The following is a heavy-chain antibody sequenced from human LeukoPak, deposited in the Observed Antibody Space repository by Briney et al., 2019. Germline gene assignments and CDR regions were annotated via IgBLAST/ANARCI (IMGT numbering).Heavy chain of an antibody. D-gene: IGHD3-22*01. V-gene: IGHV4-59*01. CDR2: IYYSGST. CDR1: GGSISSYY. Sequence: SETLSLTCTVSGGSISSYYWSWIRQPPGKGLEWIGYIYYSGSTNYNPSLKSRVTISVDTSKNQFSLKLSSVTAADTAVYYCARMIHYYDSSGYYYSWFDPWGQGTLVTVSS. J-gene: IGHJ5*02. CDR3: ARMIHYYDSSGYYYSWFDP.